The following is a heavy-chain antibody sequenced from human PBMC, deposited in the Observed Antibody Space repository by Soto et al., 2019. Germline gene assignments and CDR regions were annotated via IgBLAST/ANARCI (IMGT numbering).Heavy chain of an antibody. J-gene: IGHJ3*01. CDR2: FIPIFRTL. CDR3: VRDRRIYYSDPHDEFVASDYEV. Sequence: QVQLIQSEAEVKKPGSSVRVSCTASGGIFGSHGFSWVRQAPGQRLEWVGGFIPIFRTLTYTEKFQARVSIAADESTNTVYLALSSLTSEDTAVYYCVRDRRIYYSDPHDEFVASDYEVWGQGTMVSVSS. CDR1: GGIFGSHG. D-gene: IGHD3-22*01. V-gene: IGHV1-69*01.